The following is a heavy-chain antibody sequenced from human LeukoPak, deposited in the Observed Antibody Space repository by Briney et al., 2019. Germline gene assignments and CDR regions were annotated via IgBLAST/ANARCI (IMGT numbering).Heavy chain of an antibody. CDR2: ISGSSSYI. Sequence: GGSLRLSCAASGFTLSTNGMHWVRQAPGKGLEWVSFISGSSSYIYYADSVKGRFTISRDNAKNSLYLQMNSLRAEDTAVYYCARHDYTNYYGMDVWGQGTTVTVSS. V-gene: IGHV3-21*01. CDR1: GFTLSTNG. D-gene: IGHD4-11*01. J-gene: IGHJ6*02. CDR3: ARHDYTNYYGMDV.